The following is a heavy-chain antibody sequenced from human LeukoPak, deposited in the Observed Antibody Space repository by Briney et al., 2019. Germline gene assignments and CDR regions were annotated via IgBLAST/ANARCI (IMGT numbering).Heavy chain of an antibody. CDR2: IYYSGST. CDR3: ARAGSYCGGDCYGALDY. D-gene: IGHD2-21*02. Sequence: SETLSLTCTVSGGSISSGGYYWSWIRQHPGKGLGWIGYIYYSGSTYYNPSLKSRVTISVDTSKNQFSLKLSSVTAADTAVYYCARAGSYCGGDCYGALDYWGQGTLVTVSS. J-gene: IGHJ4*02. V-gene: IGHV4-31*03. CDR1: GGSISSGGYY.